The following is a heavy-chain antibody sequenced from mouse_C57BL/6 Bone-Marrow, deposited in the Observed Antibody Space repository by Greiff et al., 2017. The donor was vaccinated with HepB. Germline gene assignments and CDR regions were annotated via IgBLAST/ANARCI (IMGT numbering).Heavy chain of an antibody. Sequence: VQLQQPGAELVRPGSSVKLSCKASGYTFTSYWMHWVKQRPIQGLEWIGNIDPSDSETHYNQKFKDKATLTVDKSSSTAYMQLSSLTSEDSAVYYGARGIITTVSYWGQGTLVTVSA. D-gene: IGHD1-1*01. CDR3: ARGIITTVSY. J-gene: IGHJ3*01. V-gene: IGHV1-52*01. CDR2: IDPSDSET. CDR1: GYTFTSYW.